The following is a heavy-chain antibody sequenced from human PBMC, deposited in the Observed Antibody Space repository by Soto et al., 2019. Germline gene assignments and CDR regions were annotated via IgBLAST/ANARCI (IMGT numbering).Heavy chain of an antibody. D-gene: IGHD6-6*01. Sequence: EVQLLESGGGLVQPGGSLRLSCAASGFTFSNYAMTWVRQAPGKGLAWVSTISGSGDNTYYADSVRGRFTISRDNSKTTLYLQLNSLRADDTAVYYCAKRPLAARHTDYWGQGTLVTVSS. CDR1: GFTFSNYA. V-gene: IGHV3-23*01. CDR2: ISGSGDNT. J-gene: IGHJ4*02. CDR3: AKRPLAARHTDY.